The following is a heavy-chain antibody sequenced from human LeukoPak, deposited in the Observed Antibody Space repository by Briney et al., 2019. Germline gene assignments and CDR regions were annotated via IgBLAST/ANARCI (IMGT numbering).Heavy chain of an antibody. Sequence: SETLSLTCTVSGASINNFYWSWVRQPPGKGLEWIGYIYYNGSTNYNPSLKSRVTISVDTSKNQFSLKLSSVTAADTAVYYCARRRTYYYDSSGYYWFDPWGQGTLVTVSS. J-gene: IGHJ5*02. CDR2: IYYNGST. V-gene: IGHV4-59*08. CDR3: ARRRTYYYDSSGYYWFDP. D-gene: IGHD3-22*01. CDR1: GASINNFY.